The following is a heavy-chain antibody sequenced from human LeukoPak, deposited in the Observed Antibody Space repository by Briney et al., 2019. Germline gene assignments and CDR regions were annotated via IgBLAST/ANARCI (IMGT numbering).Heavy chain of an antibody. CDR3: AKDGSSSWSPLNSDY. J-gene: IGHJ4*02. CDR2: ISSSGSST. CDR1: GFTFSSYV. D-gene: IGHD6-13*01. Sequence: GGSLRLSCAASGFTFSSYVMSWVRQAPGKGLEWVSAISSSGSSTYYADSVQGRFTVSRDNSKNTLYLQMNSLRAEDTAVYYCAKDGSSSWSPLNSDYWGRGTLVTVSS. V-gene: IGHV3-23*01.